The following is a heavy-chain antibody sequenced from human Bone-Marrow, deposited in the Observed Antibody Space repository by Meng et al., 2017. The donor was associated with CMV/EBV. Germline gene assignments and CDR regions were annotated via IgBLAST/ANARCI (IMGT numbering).Heavy chain of an antibody. Sequence: GESLKISCAACGFTFSSYDMHWVRQATGKGLEWVSAIGTAGDTYYPGSVKGQFTISRENAKNSLYLQMNSLRAGDTAVYYCARGGGYCSSTSCYSHYYYGMDVWGQGTTVTVSS. J-gene: IGHJ6*02. D-gene: IGHD2-2*01. CDR1: GFTFSSYD. V-gene: IGHV3-13*03. CDR2: IGTAGDT. CDR3: ARGGGYCSSTSCYSHYYYGMDV.